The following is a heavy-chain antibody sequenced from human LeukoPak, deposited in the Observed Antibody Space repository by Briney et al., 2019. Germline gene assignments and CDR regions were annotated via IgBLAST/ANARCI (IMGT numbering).Heavy chain of an antibody. V-gene: IGHV3-21*01. CDR2: ISSSSSYI. Sequence: SGGSLRLSCAASGFTFSSYSMNWVRQAPGKGLEWVSSISSSSSYIYYADSVKGRFTISRDNSKNTLYLQMNSLRAEDTAVYYCARERDAGPFDYWGQGTLVTVSS. J-gene: IGHJ4*02. CDR3: ARERDAGPFDY. CDR1: GFTFSSYS.